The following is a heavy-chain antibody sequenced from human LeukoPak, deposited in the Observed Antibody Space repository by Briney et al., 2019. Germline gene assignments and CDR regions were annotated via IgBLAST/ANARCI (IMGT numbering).Heavy chain of an antibody. CDR1: GFTFSSYA. V-gene: IGHV3-30-3*01. CDR3: ASGCTSSYSSSCYPFDY. D-gene: IGHD6-13*01. J-gene: IGHJ4*02. Sequence: GGSLRLSCAASGFTFSSYAMHWVRQAPGKGLEWVAVISYDGSNKYYADSVKGRFTISRDNSKNTLYLQMNSLRAEDTAVYHCASGCTSSYSSSCYPFDYWGQGTLVTVSS. CDR2: ISYDGSNK.